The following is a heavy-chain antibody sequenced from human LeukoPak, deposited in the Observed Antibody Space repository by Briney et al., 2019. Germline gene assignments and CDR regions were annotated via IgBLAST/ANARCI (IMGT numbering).Heavy chain of an antibody. CDR2: ISSNGGDK. Sequence: PGGSLRLSCAASGLTLSSFAMHWVRQAPGKGLEWVADISSNGGDKYYADSVRGRFTISRDISENTLYLQMNSLRAEDTAVYYCATEKERRYGAFDIWGQGTTVTVSS. D-gene: IGHD1-1*01. CDR1: GLTLSSFA. V-gene: IGHV3-30*04. CDR3: ATEKERRYGAFDI. J-gene: IGHJ3*02.